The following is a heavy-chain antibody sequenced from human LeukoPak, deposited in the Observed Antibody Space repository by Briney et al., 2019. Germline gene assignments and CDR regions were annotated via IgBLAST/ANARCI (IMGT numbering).Heavy chain of an antibody. CDR2: ITHSGGT. J-gene: IGHJ4*02. D-gene: IGHD1-26*01. Sequence: SETLSLTCAVYGGSFSGYYWSWIRQPPGKGLEWIGEITHSGGTNYNPSLTSRVTLSLDTSKNQLSLKLSSVTAADTAVYYCARQRLELFPDYWGLGTLVTVSS. CDR1: GGSFSGYY. V-gene: IGHV4-34*01. CDR3: ARQRLELFPDY.